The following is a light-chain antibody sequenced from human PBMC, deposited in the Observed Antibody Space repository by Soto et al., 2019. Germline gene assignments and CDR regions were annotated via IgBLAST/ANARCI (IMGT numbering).Light chain of an antibody. V-gene: IGKV3-20*01. Sequence: EIVLTQSPGTLSLSPGERATLSCRASQSVSSSYLAWYQQKPDQAPRLLIYGASSRATGIPDRLSGSGSGTDFSVNISRLEPEDFALYYCQQYDSSLALTFGGGTKVEIK. CDR2: GAS. J-gene: IGKJ4*01. CDR3: QQYDSSLALT. CDR1: QSVSSSY.